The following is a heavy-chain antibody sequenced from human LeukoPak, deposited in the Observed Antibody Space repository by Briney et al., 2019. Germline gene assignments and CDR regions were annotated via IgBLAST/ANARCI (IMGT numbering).Heavy chain of an antibody. J-gene: IGHJ4*02. CDR1: GYRFINYW. CDR2: IYPADSDI. V-gene: IGHV5-51*01. Sequence: GESLKISCKGSGYRFINYWIGWVRQMPGKGLEWMGIIYPADSDIRYSPSFQGQVTISADKSISTAYLQWSSLKASDTAMYYCARQSYVSGSNSWYFDYWGQGTLVTVSS. CDR3: ARQSYVSGSNSWYFDY. D-gene: IGHD6-13*01.